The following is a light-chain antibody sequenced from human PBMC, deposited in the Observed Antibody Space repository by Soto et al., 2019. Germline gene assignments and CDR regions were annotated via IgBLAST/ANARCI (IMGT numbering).Light chain of an antibody. V-gene: IGLV3-1*01. J-gene: IGLJ2*01. Sequence: SYELTQPPSVSVSPGQTARLTCSGGKLGDKYACWYQQQPGQSPVLVIYQDSKRPSGIPERFSGSNSGNTATLTISGTQAMDEADYYCQAWDSSTGDVVFGGGTQLTVL. CDR1: KLGDKY. CDR3: QAWDSSTGDVV. CDR2: QDS.